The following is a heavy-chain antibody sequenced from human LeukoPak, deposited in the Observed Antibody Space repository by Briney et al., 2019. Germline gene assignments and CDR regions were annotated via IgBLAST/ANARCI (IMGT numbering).Heavy chain of an antibody. CDR2: IWFDGSDK. J-gene: IGHJ3*02. V-gene: IGHV3-33*01. CDR3: ARWWNAFDI. Sequence: GGSLRLSCTASGFTFRSYAMHWVRQAPGKGLEWVAVIWFDGSDKYYGESVQGRFTVSRDNSMNTLYLQMNSLRDEDTAVYYCARWWNAFDIWGQGTVVTVSS. D-gene: IGHD2-15*01. CDR1: GFTFRSYA.